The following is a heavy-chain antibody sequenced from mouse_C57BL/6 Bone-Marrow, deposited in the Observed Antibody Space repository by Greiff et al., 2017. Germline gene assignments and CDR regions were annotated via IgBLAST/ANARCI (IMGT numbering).Heavy chain of an antibody. J-gene: IGHJ1*03. CDR2: INYDGSST. CDR1: GFTFSDYY. Sequence: DVKLVESEGGLVQPGSSMKLSCTASGFTFSDYYMAWVRQVPEKGLEWVANINYDGSSTYYLDSLKSRFIISRDNAKNILYLQMSSLKSEDTATYYCARDRGTGYWYFDVWGTGTTVTVSS. D-gene: IGHD3-1*01. CDR3: ARDRGTGYWYFDV. V-gene: IGHV5-16*01.